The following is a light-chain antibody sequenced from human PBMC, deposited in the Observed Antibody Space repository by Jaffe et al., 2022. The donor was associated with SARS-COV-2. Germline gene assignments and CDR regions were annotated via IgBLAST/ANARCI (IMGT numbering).Light chain of an antibody. J-gene: IGLJ1*01. Sequence: QSALTQPPSASASPGQSVTISCAGSINDIGGYEYVSWYQQHPGKAPKLIIYEVHKRPSGVPVRFSASKSGNTASLTVSGLQPDDEADYYCTSHVGGGNYVFGGGTWLTVL. V-gene: IGLV2-8*01. CDR1: INDIGGYEY. CDR3: TSHVGGGNYV. CDR2: EVH.